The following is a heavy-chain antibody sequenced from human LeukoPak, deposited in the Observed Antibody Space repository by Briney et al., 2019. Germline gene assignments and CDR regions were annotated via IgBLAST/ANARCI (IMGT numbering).Heavy chain of an antibody. CDR3: AKGGQRITLFDY. CDR2: ISGSGGST. J-gene: IGHJ4*02. V-gene: IGHV3-23*01. D-gene: IGHD3-16*01. CDR1: GFTFSTYA. Sequence: GGSLRLSCAASGFTFSTYAMSWVRQAPGKGLDWVSAISGSGGSTYYADSVKGRFTISRHNSKNTLYLQMSSLRAEDTAVYYCAKGGQRITLFDYWGQGTLVTVSS.